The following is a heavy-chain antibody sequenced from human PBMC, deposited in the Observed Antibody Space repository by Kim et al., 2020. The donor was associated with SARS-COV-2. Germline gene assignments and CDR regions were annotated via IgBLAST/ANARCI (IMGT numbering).Heavy chain of an antibody. CDR1: GYTFTGYY. CDR3: AREGEYNNWKRLVAFDI. J-gene: IGHJ3*02. CDR2: INPNSGGT. Sequence: ASVKVSCKASGYTFTGYYMHWVRQAPGQGLEWMGWINPNSGGTNYAQKFQGWVTMTRDTSISTAYMELSRLRSDDTAVYYCAREGEYNNWKRLVAFDIWGQGTMVTVSS. D-gene: IGHD1-20*01. V-gene: IGHV1-2*04.